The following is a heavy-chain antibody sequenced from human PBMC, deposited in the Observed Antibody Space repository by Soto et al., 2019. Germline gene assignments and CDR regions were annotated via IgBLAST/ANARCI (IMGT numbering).Heavy chain of an antibody. V-gene: IGHV1-3*01. CDR1: GYSFSACA. CDR2: INAGNGDT. Sequence: QVPLVQSGAEVKEPGASVKVSCEASGYSFSACAIHWVRQAPGHRLEWMGWINAGNGDTKYSQKFQDRVTITRDTSASTAYMELSSLISEDSAQGYCARDDYSPFNRYDYWGQGTLVIVSS. D-gene: IGHD4-4*01. J-gene: IGHJ4*02. CDR3: ARDDYSPFNRYDY.